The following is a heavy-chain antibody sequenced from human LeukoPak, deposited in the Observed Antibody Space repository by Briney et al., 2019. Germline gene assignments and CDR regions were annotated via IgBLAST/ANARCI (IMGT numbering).Heavy chain of an antibody. CDR1: GFTFSSYW. CDR2: INSDGSRT. Sequence: GGSLRLSCAASGFTFSSYWMHWVRQAPGKGLVWVSRINSDGSRTSYADSVKGRFTISRDNAKNTLYLQMNSLRAEDTAVYYCARDERWLQFPFDYWGQGTLVTVSS. V-gene: IGHV3-74*01. CDR3: ARDERWLQFPFDY. J-gene: IGHJ4*02. D-gene: IGHD5-24*01.